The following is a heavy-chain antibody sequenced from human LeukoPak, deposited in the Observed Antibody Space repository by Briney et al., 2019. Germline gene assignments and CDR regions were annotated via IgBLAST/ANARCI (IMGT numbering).Heavy chain of an antibody. V-gene: IGHV3-23*01. J-gene: IGHJ4*02. CDR2: ISGSGDST. CDR3: AKEFSGYLASFEY. Sequence: GGSLRLSCAASGFTFSSYAMSWVRQAPGKGLEWVSTISGSGDSTYYADSVKSRFTISRDNSKNRLYLQMNSLRAEDTAVYYCAKEFSGYLASFEYWGQGTLVTVSS. D-gene: IGHD3-22*01. CDR1: GFTFSSYA.